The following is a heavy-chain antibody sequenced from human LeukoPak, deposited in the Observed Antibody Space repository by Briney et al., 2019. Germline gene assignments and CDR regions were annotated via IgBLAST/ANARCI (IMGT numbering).Heavy chain of an antibody. Sequence: GGSLRLSCAASGFTVSSNYMSWVRQAPGEGLEWVSVIYSGGGTYYADSVKGRFTISRDYSKNTLYLQMNSLRAEDTAVYYCARAEVNDYDPQLDYWGQGTLVTVSS. CDR1: GFTVSSNY. V-gene: IGHV3-66*01. CDR2: IYSGGGT. CDR3: ARAEVNDYDPQLDY. J-gene: IGHJ4*02. D-gene: IGHD4-17*01.